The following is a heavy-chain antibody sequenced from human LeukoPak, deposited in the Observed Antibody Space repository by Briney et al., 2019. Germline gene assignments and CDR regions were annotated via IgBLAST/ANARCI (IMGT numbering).Heavy chain of an antibody. V-gene: IGHV4-39*07. CDR1: GDSIRSSSYY. CDR3: ARELYSGYDS. J-gene: IGHJ5*01. CDR2: IYYSGST. Sequence: ASETLSLTCTVSGDSIRSSSYYWGWIRQPPGKGLEWIAGIYYSGSTYYNPSLKGRVTISVDTAKNQFSLNVRSVTAADTAVYYCARELYSGYDSWGQGTLVTVST. D-gene: IGHD5-12*01.